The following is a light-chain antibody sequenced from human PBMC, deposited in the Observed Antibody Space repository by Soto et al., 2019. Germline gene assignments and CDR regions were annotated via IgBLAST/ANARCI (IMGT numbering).Light chain of an antibody. J-gene: IGLJ3*02. CDR2: GNN. CDR1: SSNIGAAYD. CDR3: QSYDSSLSGWV. V-gene: IGLV1-40*01. Sequence: QAVVTQPPSVSGAPGQKVTISCTRSSSNIGAAYDVHWYQHLPGTAPKLLIYGNNNRPSGVPDRFSGSKSGTSASLAITGLRAEDEADYYCQSYDSSLSGWVFGGGTKHTFL.